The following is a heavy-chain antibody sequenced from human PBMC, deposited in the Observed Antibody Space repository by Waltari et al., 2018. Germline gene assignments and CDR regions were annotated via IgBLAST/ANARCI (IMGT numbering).Heavy chain of an antibody. V-gene: IGHV3-15*01. D-gene: IGHD2-8*02. CDR3: GDFTAFDY. J-gene: IGHJ4*02. CDR2: IKSKINGGTT. CDR1: GFTFRTAW. Sequence: EVQLVESGGGLVEPGGSLRLSCAGSGFTFRTAWMHWVRPAPGKGLEWVGRIKSKINGGTTEYGAPVKGRFTISRDDSKNTVYLQMNSLKTEDTGVYYCGDFTAFDYWGQGSLVTVSS.